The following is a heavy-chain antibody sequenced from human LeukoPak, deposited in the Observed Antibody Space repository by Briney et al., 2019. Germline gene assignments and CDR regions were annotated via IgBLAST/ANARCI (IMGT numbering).Heavy chain of an antibody. V-gene: IGHV1-69*13. CDR2: IIPIFGTA. CDR3: ARERVTYYYDSSGYAP. CDR1: GGTFSSYA. J-gene: IGHJ5*02. Sequence: ASVTVSCKASGGTFSSYAISWVRQAPGQGLEWMGGIIPIFGTANYAQKFQGRVTITADESTSTAYMELSSLRSEDTAVYYCARERVTYYYDSSGYAPWGQGTLVTVSS. D-gene: IGHD3-22*01.